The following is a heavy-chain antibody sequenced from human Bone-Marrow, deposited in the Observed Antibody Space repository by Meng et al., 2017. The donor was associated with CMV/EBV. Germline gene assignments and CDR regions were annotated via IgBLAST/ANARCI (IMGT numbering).Heavy chain of an antibody. CDR1: GYTFTSYA. CDR3: ARGVPPVRLTGFDP. CDR2: INAGNGNT. J-gene: IGHJ5*02. D-gene: IGHD1-20*01. Sequence: SGYTFTSYAMRWVRQAPGQRLGWMGWINAGNGNTKYSQKFQGRVTITRDTSASTAYMELSSLRSEDTAVYYCARGVPPVRLTGFDPWGQGTLVTVSS. V-gene: IGHV1-3*01.